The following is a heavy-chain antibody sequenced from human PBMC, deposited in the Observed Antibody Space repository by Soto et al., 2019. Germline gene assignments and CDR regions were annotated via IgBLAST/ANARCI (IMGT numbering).Heavy chain of an antibody. Sequence: SETLSLTCSVSGASVSSGSFYWSWIRQPPGKGLEWIGFIYNNETFNYNPSLKSRVTLSVDTSKHKFSLKLSSVTAADTAVYYCARVPLRYSSSHNFDSWGQGALVTVSS. D-gene: IGHD6-19*01. CDR1: GASVSSGSFY. V-gene: IGHV4-61*01. CDR3: ARVPLRYSSSHNFDS. J-gene: IGHJ4*02. CDR2: IYNNETF.